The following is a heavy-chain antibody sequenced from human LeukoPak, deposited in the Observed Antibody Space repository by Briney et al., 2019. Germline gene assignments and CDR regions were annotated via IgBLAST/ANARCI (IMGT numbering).Heavy chain of an antibody. D-gene: IGHD5-24*01. CDR2: IYTSGST. V-gene: IGHV4-4*07. CDR1: GGSISSYY. J-gene: IGHJ5*02. Sequence: PSETLSLTCTVSGGSISSYYWSWIRQPAGKGLEWIGRIYTSGSTNYNPSLKSRVTMSVDTSKNQFSLKLSSVTAADTAVYYCARDFVEMATISQNTFDPWGQGTLVTVSS. CDR3: ARDFVEMATISQNTFDP.